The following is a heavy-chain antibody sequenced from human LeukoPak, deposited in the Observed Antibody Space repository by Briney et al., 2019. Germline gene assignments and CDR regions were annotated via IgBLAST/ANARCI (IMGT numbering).Heavy chain of an antibody. Sequence: AGGSLRLSCAASGFTLSGFWMSWVRQAPGKGLEWVAKMKQDESDAFYVDSVKGRFTISRDNAKNSVYLQMNSLRTEDTGLYYCARDPYDSGPYSYIDVWGKGTTVTVSS. D-gene: IGHD3-10*01. CDR2: MKQDESDA. J-gene: IGHJ6*03. V-gene: IGHV3-7*01. CDR3: ARDPYDSGPYSYIDV. CDR1: GFTLSGFW.